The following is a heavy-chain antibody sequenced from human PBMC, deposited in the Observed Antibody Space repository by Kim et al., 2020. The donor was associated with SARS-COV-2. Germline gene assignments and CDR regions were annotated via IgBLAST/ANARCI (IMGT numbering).Heavy chain of an antibody. CDR1: GGSFSGYY. CDR2: INHSGST. D-gene: IGHD3-10*01. CDR3: AGAPPTYYYGSGSYSTLYYYMDV. V-gene: IGHV4-34*01. J-gene: IGHJ6*03. Sequence: SETLSLTCAVYGGSFSGYYWSWIRQPPGKGLEWIGEINHSGSTNYNPSLKSRVTISVDTSKNQFSLKLSSVTAADTAVYYCAGAPPTYYYGSGSYSTLYYYMDVWGKGTTVTVSS.